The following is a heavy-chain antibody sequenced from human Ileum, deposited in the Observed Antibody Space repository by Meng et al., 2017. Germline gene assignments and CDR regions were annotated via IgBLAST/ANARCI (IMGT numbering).Heavy chain of an antibody. D-gene: IGHD6-6*01. V-gene: IGHV4-61*01. J-gene: IGHJ4*02. Sequence: QLEESGQRLWSPSETLSPACTVSGGSVSSGSYYWSWIRQPPGKGLEWIGHIYYSGSTNYNPSLKSRVTISVDMSKNQFSLKLNSVTAADTAIYFCARSSTSPASYFFDYWGQGTLVTVSS. CDR2: IYYSGST. CDR1: GGSVSSGSYY. CDR3: ARSSTSPASYFFDY.